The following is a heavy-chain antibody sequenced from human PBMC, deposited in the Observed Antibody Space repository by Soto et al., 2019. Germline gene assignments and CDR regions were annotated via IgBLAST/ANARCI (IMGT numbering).Heavy chain of an antibody. CDR3: ARSEYGSGSYYSNY. Sequence: PSETLSLTCAVHGGSFSGYYWSWIRQPPGKGLEWIGEINHSGSTNYNPSLKSRVTISVDTSKNQFSLKLSSVTAADTAVYYCARSEYGSGSYYSNYWGQGTLVTVSS. CDR1: GGSFSGYY. J-gene: IGHJ4*02. V-gene: IGHV4-34*01. CDR2: INHSGST. D-gene: IGHD3-10*01.